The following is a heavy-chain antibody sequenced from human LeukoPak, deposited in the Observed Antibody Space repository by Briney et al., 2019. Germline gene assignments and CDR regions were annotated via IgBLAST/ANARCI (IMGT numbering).Heavy chain of an antibody. CDR2: ISSSGSSI. CDR1: GFTFSGYE. J-gene: IGHJ3*02. V-gene: IGHV3-48*03. CDR3: ARVAGDGYVAFDI. Sequence: PGGSLRLSCAASGFTFSGYEMSWVRQAPGKGLEWVSYISSSGSSIYYADSLKGRFTISRDNAKNSLYLQMNGLRAEDTAVYYCARVAGDGYVAFDIWGQGTMVTVSS. D-gene: IGHD5-24*01.